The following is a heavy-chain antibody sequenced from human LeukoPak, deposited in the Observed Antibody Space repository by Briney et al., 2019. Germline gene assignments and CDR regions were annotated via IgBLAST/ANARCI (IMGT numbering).Heavy chain of an antibody. D-gene: IGHD6-19*01. Sequence: GASVKVSCKASGYTFTGYYMHWVRQAPGQGLEWMGWINPNSGGTNYAQKFQGRVTMTRDTSISTAYMELSRLRSDDTSVYYCARGHTPTPYSSGWRFDYWGQGTLVTVSS. CDR3: ARGHTPTPYSSGWRFDY. J-gene: IGHJ4*02. V-gene: IGHV1-2*02. CDR1: GYTFTGYY. CDR2: INPNSGGT.